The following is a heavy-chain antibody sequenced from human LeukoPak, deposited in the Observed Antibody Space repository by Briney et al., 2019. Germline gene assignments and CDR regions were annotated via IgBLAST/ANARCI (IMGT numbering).Heavy chain of an antibody. J-gene: IGHJ4*02. CDR1: GFTFSSYG. D-gene: IGHD6-19*01. V-gene: IGHV3-23*01. Sequence: GGSLRLSCAASGFTFSSYGMNWVRQAPGKGLEWVSAISGSGGSTYYADSVKGRFTISRDNSKNTLYLQMNSLRAEDTAVYYCAKDQYSSGWYDYWGQGTLVTVSS. CDR2: ISGSGGST. CDR3: AKDQYSSGWYDY.